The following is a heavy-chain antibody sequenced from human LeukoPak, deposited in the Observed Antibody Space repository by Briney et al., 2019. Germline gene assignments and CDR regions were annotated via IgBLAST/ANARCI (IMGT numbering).Heavy chain of an antibody. Sequence: KASETLSLTWTVSGGSISSSSYYWGWIRQPPGKGLEWIGSIYYSGSTYYNPSLKSRATISVDTSKNQFSLKLSSVTAADTAVYYCACRTAMVFDYWGQGTLVTVSS. CDR3: ACRTAMVFDY. CDR2: IYYSGST. D-gene: IGHD5-18*01. V-gene: IGHV4-39*01. J-gene: IGHJ4*02. CDR1: GGSISSSSYY.